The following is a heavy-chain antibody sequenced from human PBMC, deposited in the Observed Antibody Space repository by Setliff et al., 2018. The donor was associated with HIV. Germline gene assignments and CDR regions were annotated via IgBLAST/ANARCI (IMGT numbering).Heavy chain of an antibody. CDR3: ARGSHASFWTGYGEMYFDP. V-gene: IGHV4-59*12. CDR2: IYSNGGT. CDR1: GGSISSYY. J-gene: IGHJ5*02. Sequence: SETLSLTCTVSGGSISSYYWSWIRQPPGKGLEYIGYIYSNGGTNYNPSLKSRVTISVDTSKNQLFLNLTSVTAADTAVYYCARGSHASFWTGYGEMYFDPWGQGTQVTVSS. D-gene: IGHD3-3*01.